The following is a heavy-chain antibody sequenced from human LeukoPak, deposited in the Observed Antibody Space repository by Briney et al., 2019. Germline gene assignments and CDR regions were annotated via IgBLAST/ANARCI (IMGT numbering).Heavy chain of an antibody. CDR3: TRGTAVVAGIDF. CDR2: IDSDGSST. D-gene: IGHD6-19*01. CDR1: GFTFTNHW. Sequence: GGSPRLSCAASGFTFTNHWMHWVRQAPGKGLVWVSHIDSDGSSTTYGDPAKGRFTVPRDNAKSTVYLQMNSLRAENTAVYYCTRGTAVVAGIDFWGHGTLVTVSS. V-gene: IGHV3-74*03. J-gene: IGHJ4*01.